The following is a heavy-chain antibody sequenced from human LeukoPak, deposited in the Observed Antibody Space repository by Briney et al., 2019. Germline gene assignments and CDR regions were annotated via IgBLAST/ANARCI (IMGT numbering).Heavy chain of an antibody. Sequence: SETLSLTCTVSGGSISSYYWSWAPQPPGKGLEWIGHIYYSGNTYYNPSLKSRVAISVDTSKNQFSLKLSSVTAADTAVYYCACVTGLYYFDFWGQGTLVTVSS. D-gene: IGHD1-20*01. CDR2: IYYSGNT. J-gene: IGHJ4*02. CDR3: ACVTGLYYFDF. V-gene: IGHV4-59*06. CDR1: GGSISSYY.